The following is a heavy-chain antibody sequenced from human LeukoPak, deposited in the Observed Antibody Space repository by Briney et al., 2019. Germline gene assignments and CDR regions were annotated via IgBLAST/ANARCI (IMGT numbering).Heavy chain of an antibody. CDR1: GFTFSSYE. V-gene: IGHV3-48*03. CDR2: ISSSGSTI. D-gene: IGHD1-26*01. CDR3: ASPHELGYSGSYEDY. J-gene: IGHJ4*02. Sequence: GGSLRLSCAASGFTFSSYEMNWVRQAPGKGLEWVSDISSSGSTIYYADSVKGRFTISRDNAKNSLYLQMNSLRAEDTAVYYCASPHELGYSGSYEDYWGQGTLVTVSS.